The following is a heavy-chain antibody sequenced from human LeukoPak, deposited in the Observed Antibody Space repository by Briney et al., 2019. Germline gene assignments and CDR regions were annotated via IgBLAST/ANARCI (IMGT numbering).Heavy chain of an antibody. CDR3: AGEYCSGGSCYRIDS. CDR2: ITSSSIYI. J-gene: IGHJ4*02. D-gene: IGHD2-15*01. CDR1: GFIFSSYS. V-gene: IGHV3-21*01. Sequence: GGPLRLSCAASGFIFSSYSMTWVRQAPGKGLEWVSSITSSSIYIYYADSVKGRFTISRDNAKNSLYLQMNSLRAEDTAVYYCAGEYCSGGSCYRIDSWGQGTLVTVSS.